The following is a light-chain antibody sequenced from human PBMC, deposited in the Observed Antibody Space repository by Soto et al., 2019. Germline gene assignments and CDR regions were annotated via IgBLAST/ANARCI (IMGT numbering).Light chain of an antibody. V-gene: IGKV3-15*01. CDR3: QQYEKWPPSIT. CDR2: GVS. J-gene: IGKJ5*01. CDR1: QSVSSY. Sequence: EIVLTQSPATLSLSPGERANLSCRASQSVSSYLAWYQQKPGQPPRLLIYGVSTRATGISARFSGGGSVTEFTLTISSLQSEDFAVYYCQQYEKWPPSITFGQGTRLEIK.